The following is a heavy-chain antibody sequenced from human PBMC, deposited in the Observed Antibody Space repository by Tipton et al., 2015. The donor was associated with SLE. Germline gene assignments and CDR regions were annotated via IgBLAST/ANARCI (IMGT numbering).Heavy chain of an antibody. CDR1: GFPFSNFW. D-gene: IGHD4-17*01. CDR3: ARTFRRYGDFGY. V-gene: IGHV3-7*01. J-gene: IGHJ4*02. Sequence: AVSGFPFSNFWMSWVRQAPGKGLEWVANINEDGSERDHVDSVKGRFTVSRDNAKNLLYLQMNSLRPEDTAVYYCARTFRRYGDFGYWGQGTLVTVSS. CDR2: INEDGSER.